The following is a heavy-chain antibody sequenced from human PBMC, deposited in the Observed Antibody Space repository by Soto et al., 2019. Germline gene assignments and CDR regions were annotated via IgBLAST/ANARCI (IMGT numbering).Heavy chain of an antibody. Sequence: SQTLSLTCAISGDSVSSKSAAWNWIRQSPSRGLEWLGRTYYRSKWSTDYAVSVKGRITVNPDTSKNQFPLQLNSVTPEDTAVYYCARALAGSYDYWGQGTLVTVSS. CDR3: ARALAGSYDY. D-gene: IGHD1-26*01. J-gene: IGHJ4*02. V-gene: IGHV6-1*01. CDR2: TYYRSKWST. CDR1: GDSVSSKSAA.